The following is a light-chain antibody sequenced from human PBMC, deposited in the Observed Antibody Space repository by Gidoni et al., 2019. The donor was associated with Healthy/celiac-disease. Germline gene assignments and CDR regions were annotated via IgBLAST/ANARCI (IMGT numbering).Light chain of an antibody. CDR2: DAS. J-gene: IGKJ4*01. CDR1: QSVSSH. V-gene: IGKV3-11*01. Sequence: EIVLTQSPATLSLSPGERATLSCRASQSVSSHLAWYQQKPGQAPRLLLYDASNRATGIPARFSGSGSGTDFTLTISSLEPEDFAVYYCQQRSNWPPLTFXGXTKVXIK. CDR3: QQRSNWPPLT.